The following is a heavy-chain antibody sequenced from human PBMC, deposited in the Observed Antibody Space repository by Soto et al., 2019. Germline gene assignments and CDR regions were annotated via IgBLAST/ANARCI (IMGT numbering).Heavy chain of an antibody. Sequence: PGGSLRLSCAASGFTFSSYAMSWVRQAPGKGLEWVSAISGSGGSTYYADSVKGRFTISRDNSKNTLYLQMNSLRAEDTAVYYCARIITMIVVVIGGAFDIWGQGTMVTVS. D-gene: IGHD3-22*01. CDR1: GFTFSSYA. V-gene: IGHV3-23*01. CDR3: ARIITMIVVVIGGAFDI. J-gene: IGHJ3*02. CDR2: ISGSGGST.